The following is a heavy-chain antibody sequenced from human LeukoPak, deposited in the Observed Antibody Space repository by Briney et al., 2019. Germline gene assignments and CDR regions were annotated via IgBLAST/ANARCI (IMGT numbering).Heavy chain of an antibody. J-gene: IGHJ4*02. Sequence: SETLSLTCTVSGGAITNYYWSWIRQPAGKGLEWIGRIYSSGSTNYNPSLKSRVTMPVDTSKNQFSLKLTSVTAADTAVYYCARAGGYGSPLGYWGQGTLVTVSS. CDR3: ARAGGYGSPLGY. CDR2: IYSSGST. V-gene: IGHV4-4*07. CDR1: GGAITNYY. D-gene: IGHD6-13*01.